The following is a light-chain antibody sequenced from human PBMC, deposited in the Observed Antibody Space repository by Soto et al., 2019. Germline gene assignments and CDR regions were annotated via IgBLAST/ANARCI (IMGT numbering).Light chain of an antibody. V-gene: IGKV3-20*01. J-gene: IGKJ1*01. Sequence: EIVLTQSPGTLSFSPGERATVSCRASQSVSSYLAWYQQKPGQAPRLLIYDASNRATGIPDRFSGSGSGTDFTLTISRLEPEDFAVYYCQQRGGSPPTWTFGQGTKVDIK. CDR2: DAS. CDR1: QSVSSY. CDR3: QQRGGSPPTWT.